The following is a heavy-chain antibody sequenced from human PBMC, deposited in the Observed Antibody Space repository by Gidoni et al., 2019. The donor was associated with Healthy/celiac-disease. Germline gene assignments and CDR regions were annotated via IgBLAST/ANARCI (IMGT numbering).Heavy chain of an antibody. CDR2: FDPEDGET. D-gene: IGHD1-26*01. CDR3: ATGGSSGSSLGIYAFDI. Sequence: QVQLVQSGAEVKTHGASVKVSCKVAGYTLTELSMHWVRQAPGQGLEWMGGFDPEDGETIYEQKFQGRVNMTEDISTDTAYMELSSLRSEDTAVYYCATGGSSGSSLGIYAFDIWGQGTMVTVSS. V-gene: IGHV1-24*01. J-gene: IGHJ3*02. CDR1: GYTLTELS.